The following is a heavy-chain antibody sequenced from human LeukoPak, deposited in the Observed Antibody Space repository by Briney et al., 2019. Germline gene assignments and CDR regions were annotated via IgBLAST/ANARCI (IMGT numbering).Heavy chain of an antibody. Sequence: SETLSLTCTVSGGSFSGCNYYCSWIRQSPGKGLEWIGYIHYSGSTLYNPSLKSRVTMSIDTSKNQFSLNLSSVTAADTAVYYCARTGSTGGYWGQGTLVTVSS. V-gene: IGHV4-61*01. D-gene: IGHD1-1*01. J-gene: IGHJ4*02. CDR1: GGSFSGCNYY. CDR3: ARTGSTGGY. CDR2: IHYSGST.